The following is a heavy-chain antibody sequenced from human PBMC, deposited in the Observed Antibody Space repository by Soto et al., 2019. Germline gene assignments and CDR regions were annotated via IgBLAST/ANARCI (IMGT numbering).Heavy chain of an antibody. Sequence: ESGGGLVKPGGSLRLSCAASGFTFSDYYMSWIRQAPGKGLEWVSYISSSSSYTNYADSVKGRFTISRDNAKNSLYLQMNSLRAEDTAVYYCASLIAVAGKGNWFDPWGQGTLVTVSS. CDR1: GFTFSDYY. V-gene: IGHV3-11*06. CDR2: ISSSSSYT. D-gene: IGHD6-19*01. J-gene: IGHJ5*02. CDR3: ASLIAVAGKGNWFDP.